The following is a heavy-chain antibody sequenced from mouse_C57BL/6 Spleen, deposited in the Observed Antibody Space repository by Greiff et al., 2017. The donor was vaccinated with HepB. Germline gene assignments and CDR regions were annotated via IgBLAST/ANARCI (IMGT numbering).Heavy chain of an antibody. J-gene: IGHJ1*03. Sequence: QVQLQQPGAELVKPGASVKMSCKASGYTFTSYWITWVKQRPGQGLEWIGDIYPGSGSTNYNEKFKSKATLTVDTSSSTAYMQLSSLTSEDSAVYYCARRDDYDWDFDGWGTGTTVTVSS. CDR3: ARRDDYDWDFDG. CDR1: GYTFTSYW. D-gene: IGHD2-4*01. CDR2: IYPGSGST. V-gene: IGHV1-55*01.